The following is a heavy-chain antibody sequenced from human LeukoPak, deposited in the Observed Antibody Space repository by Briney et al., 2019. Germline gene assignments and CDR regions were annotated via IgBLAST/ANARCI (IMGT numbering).Heavy chain of an antibody. D-gene: IGHD3-3*01. J-gene: IGHJ4*02. CDR1: GFTFSSYE. V-gene: IGHV3-48*03. CDR2: ISSSGSTI. Sequence: PGGSLRLSCAASGFTFSSYEMNWVRQAPGKGLEWVSYISSSGSTIYYADSVKGRFTISRDNSKNTLYLQMNSLRAEDTAVYYCAKDRDTIFGVAEFDYWGQGTLVTVSS. CDR3: AKDRDTIFGVAEFDY.